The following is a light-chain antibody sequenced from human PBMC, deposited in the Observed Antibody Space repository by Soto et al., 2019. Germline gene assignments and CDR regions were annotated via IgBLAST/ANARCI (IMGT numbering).Light chain of an antibody. J-gene: IGKJ3*01. V-gene: IGKV4-1*01. CDR3: QKYYSTHQFT. CDR2: WAS. Sequence: DIVMTQSPDSLAVSLGDRATINCKSSQSVLYSSNNKNYLAWYQQKPGQPPKLLIYWASTRESGVPDRFSGSGSETYFTLTISSLQAEDVAVYYCQKYYSTHQFTFGPGTKVDI. CDR1: QSVLYSSNNKNY.